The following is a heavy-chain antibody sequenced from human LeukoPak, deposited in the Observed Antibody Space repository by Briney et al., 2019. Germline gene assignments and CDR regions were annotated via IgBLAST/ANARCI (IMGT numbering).Heavy chain of an antibody. V-gene: IGHV1-3*01. CDR3: AREELVFWYCSSTSCYEANYYYYGMDV. Sequence: AAVKVSCKASGYTFTSYAMHWVRQAPGQRLEWMGWINAGNGNTKYSQKFQGRVTITRDTSASTAYMELSSLRHEDTAVYYCAREELVFWYCSSTSCYEANYYYYGMDVWGQGTTVTVSS. D-gene: IGHD2-2*01. J-gene: IGHJ6*02. CDR2: INAGNGNT. CDR1: GYTFTSYA.